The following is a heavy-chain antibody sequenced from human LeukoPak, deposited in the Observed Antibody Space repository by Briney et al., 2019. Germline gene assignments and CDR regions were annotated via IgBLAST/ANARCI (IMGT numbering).Heavy chain of an antibody. J-gene: IGHJ5*02. V-gene: IGHV1-2*02. CDR1: GYTFTGYY. D-gene: IGHD2-15*01. CDR2: INPNSGGT. CDR3: AITPLGYCSSGSCNWFDP. Sequence: ASVKVSCKASGYTFTGYYMHWVRQAPGQGLEWMGWINPNSGGTNYAQKFQGRVTMTRDTSISTAYMELSRLRSDDTAVYYCAITPLGYCSSGSCNWFDPWGQGTLVTVSS.